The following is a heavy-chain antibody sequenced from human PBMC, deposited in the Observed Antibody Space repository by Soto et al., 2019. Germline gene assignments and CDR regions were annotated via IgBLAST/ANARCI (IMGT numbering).Heavy chain of an antibody. J-gene: IGHJ6*02. CDR1: GYTFTSHD. Sequence: QVQLVQSGAEVKKPGASVKVSCKTSGYTFTSHDINWVRQATGQGLEWMGWMNPNSGKTVYAQKFQGRVTMTRNTSIRTAYMELSSLRSEDTAVYYCARGMLRGVIVGGMDVWGQGTTVTVSS. CDR3: ARGMLRGVIVGGMDV. CDR2: MNPNSGKT. D-gene: IGHD3-10*01. V-gene: IGHV1-8*01.